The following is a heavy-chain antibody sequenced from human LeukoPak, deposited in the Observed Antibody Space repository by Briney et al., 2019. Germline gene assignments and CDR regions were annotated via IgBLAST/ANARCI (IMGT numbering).Heavy chain of an antibody. J-gene: IGHJ4*02. V-gene: IGHV4-4*07. CDR2: IYTSGST. Sequence: SETLSLTCTVSGGSISSYYWSWIRQPAGKGLEWIGRIYTSGSTNYNPSLKSRVTMSVDTSKNQFSLKLSSVTAADTAVYYCARGMREVRLQSPAYIVVVTAHPLPDYWGQGTLVTVSS. CDR3: ARGMREVRLQSPAYIVVVTAHPLPDY. CDR1: GGSISSYY. D-gene: IGHD2-21*02.